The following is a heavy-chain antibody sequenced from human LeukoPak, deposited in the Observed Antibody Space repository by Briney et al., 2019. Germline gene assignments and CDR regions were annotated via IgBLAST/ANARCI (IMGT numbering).Heavy chain of an antibody. J-gene: IGHJ3*02. CDR1: GGSIVSHY. Sequence: PSETLSLTCTVSGGSIVSHYWNWIRQPAGRGLEWIGRFYASGTTNTSPSLKSRVTMSVDTSKNQFSLRLSSVTAADTAVYYCARHGGMVRGFSDAFDIWGQGTMVTVSS. CDR3: ARHGGMVRGFSDAFDI. V-gene: IGHV4-4*07. D-gene: IGHD3-10*01. CDR2: FYASGTT.